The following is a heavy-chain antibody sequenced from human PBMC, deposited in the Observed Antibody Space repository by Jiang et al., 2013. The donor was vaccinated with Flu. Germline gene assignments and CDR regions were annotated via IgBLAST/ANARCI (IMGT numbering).Heavy chain of an antibody. V-gene: IGHV4-61*01. D-gene: IGHD5-12*01. J-gene: IGHJ4*02. CDR3: ARSFEDWRRSGYDQYYFDY. CDR1: VAPSAVVVTT. Sequence: TLSLTCTVSVAPSAVVVTTGAGSGSPQEGTGVDWVYLLQWEHQLQPSLKSRVTISVDTSKNQFSLKLSSVTAADTAVYYCARSFEDWRRSGYDQYYFDYWGQGTLVTVSS. CDR2: LLQWEH.